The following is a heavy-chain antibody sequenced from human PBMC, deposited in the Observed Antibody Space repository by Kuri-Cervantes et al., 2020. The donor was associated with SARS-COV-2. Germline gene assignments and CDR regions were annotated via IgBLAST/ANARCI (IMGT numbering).Heavy chain of an antibody. Sequence: SETLSLTCTVSGGSISSYYWSWIRQPPVKGLEWIGYIYYSGSTNYNPSLKSRVTISVDTSKNQFSLKLSSVTAADTAVYYCARRSSGYNNWFDPWGQGTLVTVSS. CDR3: ARRSSGYNNWFDP. J-gene: IGHJ5*02. CDR1: GGSISSYY. CDR2: IYYSGST. D-gene: IGHD6-19*01. V-gene: IGHV4-59*12.